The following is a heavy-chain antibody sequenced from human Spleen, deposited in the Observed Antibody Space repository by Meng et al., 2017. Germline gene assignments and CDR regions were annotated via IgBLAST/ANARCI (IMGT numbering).Heavy chain of an antibody. J-gene: IGHJ4*02. Sequence: QGQLGRSGAEVRKPGALGKVPCQASGNPLTDYGITWVRQAPGQGFEWMGWHSVYNGNTNYAQKFQGRVTMTTDTSTNTVYMELRALRSDDTAVYYCARDHGYNYQWLDYWGQGTLVTVSS. CDR2: HSVYNGNT. D-gene: IGHD5-24*01. V-gene: IGHV1-18*01. CDR3: ARDHGYNYQWLDY. CDR1: GNPLTDYG.